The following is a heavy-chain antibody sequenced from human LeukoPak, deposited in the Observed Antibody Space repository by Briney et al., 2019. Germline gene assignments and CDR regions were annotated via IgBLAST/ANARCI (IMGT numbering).Heavy chain of an antibody. J-gene: IGHJ3*02. V-gene: IGHV4-34*01. Sequence: SETLSLTCAVYGGSFSGYYWSWIRQPPGKGLEWIGEINHSGSTNYNPSLKSRVTISVDTSKNQFPLKLSSVTAADTAVYYCARFLTPDDAFDIWGQGTMVTASS. CDR2: INHSGST. CDR3: ARFLTPDDAFDI. D-gene: IGHD2-15*01. CDR1: GGSFSGYY.